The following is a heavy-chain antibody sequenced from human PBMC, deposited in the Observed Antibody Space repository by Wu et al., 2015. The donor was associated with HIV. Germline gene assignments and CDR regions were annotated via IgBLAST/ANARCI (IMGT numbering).Heavy chain of an antibody. D-gene: IGHD2-2*01. CDR3: ARVYSSTWYDFFDY. CDR2: IIPLFDVA. V-gene: IGHV1-69*05. J-gene: IGHJ4*02. Sequence: QVQLVQSGTEVKKPGSSVKVSCKASGVALTSFTFSWVRQAPGQGLEWMGGIIPLFDVAQYAQKSRDRVTITTDESTSTTYLELSSLTSEDTAIYFCARVYSSTWYDFFDYWGQGTLVTVSS. CDR1: GVALTSFT.